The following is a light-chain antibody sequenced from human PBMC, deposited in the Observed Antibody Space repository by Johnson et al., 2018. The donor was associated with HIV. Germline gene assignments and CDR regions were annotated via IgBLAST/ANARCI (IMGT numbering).Light chain of an antibody. Sequence: QPVLTQPPSVSAAPGQKVTISCSGSSSNIGNNYVSWYQQLPGTAPKLLIYDNNKRPSGIPDRFSGSKSGTAATLGITGLQTGDEADYYCGTWDSSLSAGQGVFGTGTKVTVL. CDR2: DNN. J-gene: IGLJ1*01. V-gene: IGLV1-51*01. CDR1: SSNIGNNY. CDR3: GTWDSSLSAGQGV.